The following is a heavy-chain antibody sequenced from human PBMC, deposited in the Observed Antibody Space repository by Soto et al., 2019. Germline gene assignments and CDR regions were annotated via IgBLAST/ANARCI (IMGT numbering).Heavy chain of an antibody. J-gene: IGHJ4*02. V-gene: IGHV3-48*02. CDR2: IRSDSNHI. CDR1: GFIFSSFS. CDR3: ARDLAYAFDY. D-gene: IGHD3-16*01. Sequence: GRSLRLSCAASGFIFSSFSMNWIRQAPGKGLEWLSYIRSDSNHIGYADSVRGRFTISSDIAKNSLFLQMSSLRDEDTAVYYCARDLAYAFDYWGQGTLVTVSS.